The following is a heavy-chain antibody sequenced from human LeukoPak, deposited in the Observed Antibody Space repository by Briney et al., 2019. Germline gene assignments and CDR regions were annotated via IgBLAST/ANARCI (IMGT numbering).Heavy chain of an antibody. CDR1: GCTFSSYA. J-gene: IGHJ6*03. CDR2: IIPIFGTA. V-gene: IGHV1-69*06. D-gene: IGHD6-6*01. Sequence: SVKVSCKASGCTFSSYAISWVRQAPGQGLEWMGGIIPIFGTANYAQKFQGRVTITADKSTNTAYMELSSLISEDTAVYYCASSIAARPYYYYYYMDVWGKGTTVTVSS. CDR3: ASSIAARPYYYYYYMDV.